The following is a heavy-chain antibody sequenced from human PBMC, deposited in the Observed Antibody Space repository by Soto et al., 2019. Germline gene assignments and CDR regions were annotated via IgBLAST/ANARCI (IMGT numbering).Heavy chain of an antibody. D-gene: IGHD3-10*01. CDR1: GDIFSSYP. CDR2: IVPLLGTA. Sequence: QVQLVQSGAEVKKPGSSVKVSCQASGDIFSSYPFSWVRQAPGQGLEWMGGIVPLLGTADYAQKFQDRVMITADDSTSTVYMELSSLRSDDTAVYYCARDRGSQNWYFGVWGRGTLVSVSS. V-gene: IGHV1-69*01. J-gene: IGHJ2*01. CDR3: ARDRGSQNWYFGV.